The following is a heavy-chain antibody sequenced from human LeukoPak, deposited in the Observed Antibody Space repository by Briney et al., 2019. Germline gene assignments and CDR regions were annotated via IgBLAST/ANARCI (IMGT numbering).Heavy chain of an antibody. Sequence: TSETLSLTCAVYGGSFSGYYWSWIRQPPGKGLEWIGEINHSGSTNYNPSLKSRVTISVDTSKNQFSLKLSSVTAADTAVYYCARDGYSSTGDWFDPWGQGTLVTVSS. V-gene: IGHV4-34*01. D-gene: IGHD6-13*01. CDR2: INHSGST. J-gene: IGHJ5*02. CDR3: ARDGYSSTGDWFDP. CDR1: GGSFSGYY.